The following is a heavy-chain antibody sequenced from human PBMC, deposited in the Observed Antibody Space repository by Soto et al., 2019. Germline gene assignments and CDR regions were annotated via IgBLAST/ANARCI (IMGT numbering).Heavy chain of an antibody. V-gene: IGHV1-69*04. J-gene: IGHJ4*02. CDR3: ARDQGTWTGYKDY. CDR2: IIPILGIA. Sequence: GASVKVSCKASGGTFSSYTISWVRQAPGQGLEWMGRIIPILGIANYAQKFQGRVTMTRDKSTSTAYMELSSLRSEDTAVYYCARDQGTWTGYKDYWGQGTLVTVSS. D-gene: IGHD3-3*01. CDR1: GGTFSSYT.